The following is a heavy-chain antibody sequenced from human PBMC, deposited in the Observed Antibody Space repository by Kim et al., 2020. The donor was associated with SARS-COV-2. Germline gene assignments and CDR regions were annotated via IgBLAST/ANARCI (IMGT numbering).Heavy chain of an antibody. CDR1: GGSVSDYY. V-gene: IGHV4-59*02. D-gene: IGHD3-10*01. CDR2: IYYDGNT. CDR3: ARYGLRGSGSGEPFDP. J-gene: IGHJ5*02. Sequence: SETLSLTCAVSGGSVSDYYWSWIRQPPGKGLEWIAYIYYDGNTNYSPYFKSRVTISVDTSRDEVSLRLNYLTPADTAGYYCARYGLRGSGSGEPFDPGG.